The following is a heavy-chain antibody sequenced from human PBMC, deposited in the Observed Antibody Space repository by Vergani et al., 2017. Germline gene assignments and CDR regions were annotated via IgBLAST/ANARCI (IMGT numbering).Heavy chain of an antibody. D-gene: IGHD2-2*01. CDR2: ISAYNGNT. V-gene: IGHV1-18*01. CDR1: GYTFTSYG. Sequence: VSCKASGYTFTSYGISWVRQAPGQGLEWMGWISAYNGNTNYAQKLQGRVTMTTDTSTSTAYMELRSLRSDDTAVYYCARARYQGDYYYYMDVWGKGTTVTVSS. J-gene: IGHJ6*03. CDR3: ARARYQGDYYYYMDV.